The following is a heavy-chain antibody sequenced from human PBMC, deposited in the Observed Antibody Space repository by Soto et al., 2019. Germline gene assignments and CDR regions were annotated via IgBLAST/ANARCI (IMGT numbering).Heavy chain of an antibody. Sequence: EVQLVESGGGLVKPGGSLRLSCAASGFTFSTYSMNWVRQAPGKGLEWVSCISSRSTYIYYADSVRGRFTISIDNATESLYLLINILSADDTAVYCCASMGEQLVPAYFDLWGRGTVVTVSS. D-gene: IGHD6-13*01. CDR2: ISSRSTYI. CDR3: ASMGEQLVPAYFDL. J-gene: IGHJ2*01. V-gene: IGHV3-21*01. CDR1: GFTFSTYS.